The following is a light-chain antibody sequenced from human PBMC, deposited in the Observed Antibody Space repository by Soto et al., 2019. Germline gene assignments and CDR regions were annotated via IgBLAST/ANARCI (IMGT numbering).Light chain of an antibody. Sequence: EIVLTQSPGTLSLSPGARATLSCRASQSVSSSYLAWYQQKPGQAPRLLIYGASSRATGIPDRFSGSGSGTDFTLTISRLEPEDFAVYDCQQYGSSPPYTFGQGTKLEIK. J-gene: IGKJ2*01. CDR2: GAS. V-gene: IGKV3-20*01. CDR1: QSVSSSY. CDR3: QQYGSSPPYT.